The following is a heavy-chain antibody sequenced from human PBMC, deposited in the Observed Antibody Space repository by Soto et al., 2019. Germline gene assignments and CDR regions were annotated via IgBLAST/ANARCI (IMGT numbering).Heavy chain of an antibody. CDR1: GDSFSDYY. Sequence: QVQLQQWGAGLLKPSETLSLTCAVYGDSFSDYYWSWIRQPPGKGLEWIGEINHSGSTNYNPSLKIRITISIDTSKKQFSLKLTSVTAADAAVYFCARGGGGYDYVWGSYRPLDFWGQGTLVTVSS. CDR3: ARGGGGYDYVWGSYRPLDF. D-gene: IGHD3-16*02. CDR2: INHSGST. V-gene: IGHV4-34*01. J-gene: IGHJ4*02.